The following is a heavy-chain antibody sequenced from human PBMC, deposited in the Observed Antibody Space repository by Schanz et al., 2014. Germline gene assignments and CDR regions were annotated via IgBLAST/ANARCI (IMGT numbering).Heavy chain of an antibody. V-gene: IGHV1-2*02. Sequence: QVQLVQSGAEVKKPGASVKVSCKASGYTFTVYYMHWVRQAPGQGLEWLGWINPNSGATSSAQKFQGRVTMTRDMSINTAYMELSRLRSDDSAVYYCARELRLEYYFDYWGQGTQVTVSS. J-gene: IGHJ4*02. D-gene: IGHD4-17*01. CDR1: GYTFTVYY. CDR3: ARELRLEYYFDY. CDR2: INPNSGAT.